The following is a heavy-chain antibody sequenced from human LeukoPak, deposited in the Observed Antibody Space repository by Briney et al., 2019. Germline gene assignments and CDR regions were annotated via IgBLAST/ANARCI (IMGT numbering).Heavy chain of an antibody. V-gene: IGHV3-30*18. Sequence: TGRSLRLSCAASGFTFSSYGMHWVRQAPGKGLEWVAVISYDGSNKYYADSVKGRFTISRDNSKNTLYLQMNSLRGEDTAVYYCAKVGEQQLADYWGQGTLVTVSS. CDR2: ISYDGSNK. J-gene: IGHJ4*02. CDR1: GFTFSSYG. D-gene: IGHD6-13*01. CDR3: AKVGEQQLADY.